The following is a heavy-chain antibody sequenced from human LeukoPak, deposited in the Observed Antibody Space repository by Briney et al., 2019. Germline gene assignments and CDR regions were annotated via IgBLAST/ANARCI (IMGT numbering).Heavy chain of an antibody. CDR2: IDGSGNSI. V-gene: IGHV3-48*03. D-gene: IGHD2-21*01. CDR1: GFTFNIYE. Sequence: GGSLRLSCAASGFTFNIYEFNWVRQAPGKGLEWLSYIDGSGNSIYYADSVKGRFTISRDKAKSSLYLQMNSLRAEDTAVYYCARECLTCGGDSYDYWGQGALVTVSS. J-gene: IGHJ4*02. CDR3: ARECLTCGGDSYDY.